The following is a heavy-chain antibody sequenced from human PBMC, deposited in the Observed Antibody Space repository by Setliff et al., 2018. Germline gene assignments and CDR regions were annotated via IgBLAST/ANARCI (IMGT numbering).Heavy chain of an antibody. D-gene: IGHD6-19*01. J-gene: IGHJ6*03. CDR1: GGAVSGDY. Sequence: TSATLSLTCSVSGGAVSGDYWTWIRQPPGKGLEYIGYINYSGSTNYNPSLNSRVTISVDTSKNQFSTKLSSVTAADTAVYYCARAISGWYSAHYYYMDVWGKGTTVTVSS. V-gene: IGHV4-59*08. CDR3: ARAISGWYSAHYYYMDV. CDR2: INYSGST.